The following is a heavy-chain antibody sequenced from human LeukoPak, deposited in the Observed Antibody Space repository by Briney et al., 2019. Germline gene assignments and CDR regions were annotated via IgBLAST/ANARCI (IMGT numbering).Heavy chain of an antibody. J-gene: IGHJ4*02. CDR1: GDSISSSNSY. Sequence: SETLSLTCTVSGDSISSSNSYRGWIRQPPGKGLEWIGSLYYSGSSYYNPSLKSRVTISADTSKNRFSLKLTSVTAADTAVYYCAKDPYGSGSYYNDYWGQGTLVTVSS. V-gene: IGHV4-39*02. D-gene: IGHD3-10*01. CDR3: AKDPYGSGSYYNDY. CDR2: LYYSGSS.